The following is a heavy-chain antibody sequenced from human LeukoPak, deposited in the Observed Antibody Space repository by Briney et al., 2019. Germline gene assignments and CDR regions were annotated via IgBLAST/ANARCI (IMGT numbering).Heavy chain of an antibody. CDR3: AKDNSGYDAGYYYHGMDV. CDR1: GFTFSSYG. D-gene: IGHD5-12*01. CDR2: ISYDGSNK. Sequence: GGSLRLSCAASGFTFSSYGMHWVRQAPGKGLEWVAVISYDGSNKYYADSVKGRFTISRDNSKNTLYLQMNSLRAEDTAVYYCAKDNSGYDAGYYYHGMDVWGQGTTVTVSS. V-gene: IGHV3-30*18. J-gene: IGHJ6*02.